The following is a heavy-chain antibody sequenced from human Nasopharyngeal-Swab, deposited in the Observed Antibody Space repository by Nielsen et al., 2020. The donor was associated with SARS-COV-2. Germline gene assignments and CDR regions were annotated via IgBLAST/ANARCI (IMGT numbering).Heavy chain of an antibody. Sequence: VRQMPGKGLEWVANIKQDGSEKYYVDSVKGRFTISRDNAKNSLYLQMNSLRAEDTAVYYCARVSRYYDILTRYYAEDGMDVWGQGTTVTVSS. CDR3: ARVSRYYDILTRYYAEDGMDV. V-gene: IGHV3-7*02. J-gene: IGHJ6*02. CDR2: IKQDGSEK. D-gene: IGHD3-9*01.